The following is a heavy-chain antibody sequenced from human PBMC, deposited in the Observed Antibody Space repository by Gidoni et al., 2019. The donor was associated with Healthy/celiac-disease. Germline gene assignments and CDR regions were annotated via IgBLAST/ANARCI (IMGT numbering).Heavy chain of an antibody. V-gene: IGHV4-4*02. CDR3: AREGGARQGVIDQKGPHYYYYGMDV. CDR1: GGSISSGNW. CDR2: IYHSGST. Sequence: QVQLQESGPGLVKPSGTLSLTCAVSGGSISSGNWWSWVRQPPGKGLEWIGEIYHSGSTNYNPSLKSRVTRSVDKYKNQFSLKLSSVTAADTAVYYCAREGGARQGVIDQKGPHYYYYGMDVWGQGTTVTVSS. D-gene: IGHD3-10*01. J-gene: IGHJ6*02.